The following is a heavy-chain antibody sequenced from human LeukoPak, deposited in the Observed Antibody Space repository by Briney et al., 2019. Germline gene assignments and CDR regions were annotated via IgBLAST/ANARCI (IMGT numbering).Heavy chain of an antibody. D-gene: IGHD6-19*01. CDR3: ARGFRSGLDY. Sequence: SETLSLTCTVSGGSISSYYWSWIRQPPGKGLEWIGYIYYSGSTSYNPSLKSRVTISVDTSKNQFSLKLSSVTAADTAVYYCARGFRSGLDYWGQGTLVSVSS. CDR2: IYYSGST. V-gene: IGHV4-59*01. CDR1: GGSISSYY. J-gene: IGHJ4*02.